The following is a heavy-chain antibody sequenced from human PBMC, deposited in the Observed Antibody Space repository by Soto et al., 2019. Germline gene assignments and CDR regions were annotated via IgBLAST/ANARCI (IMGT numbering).Heavy chain of an antibody. CDR2: ISAYNGNT. J-gene: IGHJ4*02. CDR1: GYTFTSYG. D-gene: IGHD2-2*01. Sequence: ASVKVSCKASGYTFTSYGISWVRQAPGQGLEWMGWISAYNGNTNYAQKLQGRVTMTTDTSTSTAYMELRSLRSDDTAVYYCARDYYCSSTSCYPYYFDYWGQGTLVTVSS. CDR3: ARDYYCSSTSCYPYYFDY. V-gene: IGHV1-18*01.